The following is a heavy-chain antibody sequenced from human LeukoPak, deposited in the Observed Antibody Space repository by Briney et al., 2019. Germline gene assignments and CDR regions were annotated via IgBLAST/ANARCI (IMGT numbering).Heavy chain of an antibody. CDR2: IRYDGSNK. CDR1: GFTFSSYG. D-gene: IGHD2-2*03. J-gene: IGHJ4*02. V-gene: IGHV3-30*02. CDR3: AKDGYCSSTSCPGLPPYYFDY. Sequence: AGGSLRLSCAASGFTFSSYGMHWVRQAPGKGLEWVAFIRYDGSNKYYADSVKGRFTISRDNSKNTLYLQMNSLRAEDTAVYYCAKDGYCSSTSCPGLPPYYFDYWGQGTLVTVSS.